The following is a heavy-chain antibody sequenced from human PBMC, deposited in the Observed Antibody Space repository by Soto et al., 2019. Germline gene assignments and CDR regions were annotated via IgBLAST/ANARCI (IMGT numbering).Heavy chain of an antibody. D-gene: IGHD6-13*01. V-gene: IGHV2-5*02. J-gene: IGHJ4*02. Sequence: QITLKESGPTLVKPTQTLTLTCTFSGFSLSTSGVGVGWIRQPPGKALEWLALIYWDDDKRYSPFLKSRLTITKATSHNHVVLTTTNIDPVDTATYYHAHRRSSSSTYYFDYWGQGTLVTVSS. CDR1: GFSLSTSGVG. CDR2: IYWDDDK. CDR3: AHRRSSSSTYYFDY.